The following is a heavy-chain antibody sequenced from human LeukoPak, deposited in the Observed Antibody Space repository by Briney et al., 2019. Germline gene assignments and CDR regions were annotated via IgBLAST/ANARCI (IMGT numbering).Heavy chain of an antibody. CDR1: GGSISSGGYY. CDR3: ARAERTTNYDSSGYLDY. Sequence: SETLSLTCTVSGGSISSGGYYWSWIRQHPGKGLEWIGYIYYSGSTYYNPSLKSRVTISVDTSKNQFSPKLSSVTAADTAVYYCARAERTTNYDSSGYLDYWGQGTLVTVSA. CDR2: IYYSGST. V-gene: IGHV4-31*03. D-gene: IGHD3-22*01. J-gene: IGHJ4*02.